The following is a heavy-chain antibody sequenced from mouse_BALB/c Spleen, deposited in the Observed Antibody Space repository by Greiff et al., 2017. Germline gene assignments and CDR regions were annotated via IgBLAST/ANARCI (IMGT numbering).Heavy chain of an antibody. D-gene: IGHD1-1*01. V-gene: IGHV5-6-3*01. CDR3: ARDGGGSSSYWYFDV. CDR1: GFTFSSYG. CDR2: INSNGGST. Sequence: VKLVESGGGLVQPGGSLKLSCAASGFTFSSYGMSWVRQTPDKRLELVATINSNGGSTYYPDSVKGRFTISRDNAKNTLYLQMSSLKSEDTAMYYCARDGGGSSSYWYFDVWGAGTTVTVSS. J-gene: IGHJ1*01.